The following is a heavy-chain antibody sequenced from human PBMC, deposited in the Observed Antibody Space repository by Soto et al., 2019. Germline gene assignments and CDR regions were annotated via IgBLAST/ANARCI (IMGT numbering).Heavy chain of an antibody. D-gene: IGHD4-4*01. CDR3: ARDQVEGTVTTDGMAV. Sequence: EVQLVESGGGLVKPGGSLRLSCAASGFTFSSYSMNWVRQAPGKGLEWVSSISSSSSYIYYADSVKGRFTISRDNAKNSLYLQMNSLRAEDTAVYYCARDQVEGTVTTDGMAVWGQGTTVTVSS. J-gene: IGHJ6*02. V-gene: IGHV3-21*01. CDR1: GFTFSSYS. CDR2: ISSSSSYI.